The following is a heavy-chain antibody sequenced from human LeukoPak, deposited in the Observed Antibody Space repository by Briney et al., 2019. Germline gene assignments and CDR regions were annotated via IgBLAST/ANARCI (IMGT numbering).Heavy chain of an antibody. D-gene: IGHD3-16*01. V-gene: IGHV3-23*01. J-gene: IGHJ4*02. CDR1: GFTFSSYA. CDR2: LRGNGDT. CDR3: AKASWVSSADAVL. Sequence: GGSLRLSCAASGFTFSSYAMSWVREAPARGLEWVSSLRGNGDTFYAESVNGRLTLSRDEYRNTVYLQLNKLRVEDTAVYYCAKASWVSSADAVLWGQGTVVTVSS.